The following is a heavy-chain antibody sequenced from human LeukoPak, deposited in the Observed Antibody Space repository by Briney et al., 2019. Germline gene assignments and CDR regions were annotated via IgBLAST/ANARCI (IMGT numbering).Heavy chain of an antibody. D-gene: IGHD3-22*01. CDR1: GGSISSSSYY. CDR3: ARLYDSSGYYSPAGY. Sequence: SETLSLTCTVSGGSISSSSYYWGWIRQPPGKGLEWIGSIYYSGSTYYNPSLKSRVTISVDTSKNQFSLKLSSVTAADTAVYYCARLYDSSGYYSPAGYWGQGTLVTVSP. V-gene: IGHV4-39*01. J-gene: IGHJ4*02. CDR2: IYYSGST.